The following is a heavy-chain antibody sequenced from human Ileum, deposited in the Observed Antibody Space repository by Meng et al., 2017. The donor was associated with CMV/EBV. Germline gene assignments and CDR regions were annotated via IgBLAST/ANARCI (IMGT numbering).Heavy chain of an antibody. CDR1: CGSYY. V-gene: IGHV4-31*02. CDR2: IYYSGST. CDR3: ARGTKTTIFGVVSGGYFDY. Sequence: CGSYYWSWLRQHPGKGLEWIGYIYYSGSTYYNPSLKSRITISVDTSKNQFSLKLSSVTAADTAVYYCARGTKTTIFGVVSGGYFDYWGQGTLVTVSS. D-gene: IGHD3-3*01. J-gene: IGHJ4*02.